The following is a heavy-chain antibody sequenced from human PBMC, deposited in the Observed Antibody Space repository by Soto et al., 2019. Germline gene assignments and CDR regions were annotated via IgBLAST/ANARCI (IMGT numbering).Heavy chain of an antibody. CDR1: GFSLTTSGVG. CDR3: VRDSSGYYGFDY. CDR2: IYWDDDK. V-gene: IGHV2-5*04. Sequence: SGPTLVNPTQTLTLTCTFSGFSLTTSGVGVGWIRQPPGEALEWLALIYWDDDKRYSPSLKNRLTITKDTSKNQVVLTMSNIDPVDTGTYYCVRDSSGYYGFDYWGQGTLVTVSS. D-gene: IGHD3-22*01. J-gene: IGHJ4*02.